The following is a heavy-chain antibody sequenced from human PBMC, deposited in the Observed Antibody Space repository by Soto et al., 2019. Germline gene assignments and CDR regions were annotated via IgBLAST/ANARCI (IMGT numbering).Heavy chain of an antibody. CDR1: GFSLTTGRMG. D-gene: IGHD2-2*01. Sequence: QVTLKESGPVLVKPTETLTLTCTVSGFSLTTGRMGVSWIRQPPGKALEWLAHIFSDAERSYSTSMQSRLTISKDTSGSQVVLSMTNVDPVDTGTYYCVRMNADSYQFYYAMDVWGHGTTVTVSS. CDR2: IFSDAER. V-gene: IGHV2-26*01. J-gene: IGHJ6*02. CDR3: VRMNADSYQFYYAMDV.